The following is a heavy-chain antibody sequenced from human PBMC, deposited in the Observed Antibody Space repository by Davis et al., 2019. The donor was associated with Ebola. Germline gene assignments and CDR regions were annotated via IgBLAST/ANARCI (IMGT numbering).Heavy chain of an antibody. V-gene: IGHV2-5*02. Sequence: SGPTLVKPTQTLTLTCTFSGFSLSTSGVGVGWIRQPPGKALEWLALIYWDDDKRFSPSLKSRLTITKDTSKNQVVLTMTNMDPVDTATYYCTHIYGWTYFDYWGQGTLVTVSS. CDR3: THIYGWTYFDY. CDR2: IYWDDDK. CDR1: GFSLSTSGVG. J-gene: IGHJ4*02. D-gene: IGHD6-19*01.